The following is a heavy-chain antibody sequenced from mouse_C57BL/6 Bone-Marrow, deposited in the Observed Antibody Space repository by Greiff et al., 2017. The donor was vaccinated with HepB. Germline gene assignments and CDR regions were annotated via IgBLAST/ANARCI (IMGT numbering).Heavy chain of an antibody. Sequence: QVQLQQSGAELVKPGASVKLSCKASGYTFTEYTIHWVKQRSGQGLEWIGWFYPGSGSIKYNEKFKDKATLTADKSSSTVYMELSRLTSEDSAVYFCARHEETAQAGSYYFDYWGQGTTLTVSS. CDR1: GYTFTEYT. CDR2: FYPGSGSI. CDR3: ARHEETAQAGSYYFDY. D-gene: IGHD3-2*02. V-gene: IGHV1-62-2*01. J-gene: IGHJ2*01.